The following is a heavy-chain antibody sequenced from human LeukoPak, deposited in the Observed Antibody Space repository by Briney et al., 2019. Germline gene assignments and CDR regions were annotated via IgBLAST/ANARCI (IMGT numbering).Heavy chain of an antibody. CDR2: IYYSGST. V-gene: IGHV4-30-4*08. D-gene: IGHD5-24*01. Sequence: PSETLSLTCTVSGGSISSGDYYWSWIRQPPGKGLEWIGYIYYSGSTYYNPSLKSRVTISVDTSKNQFSLKLSSVTAADTAVYYCARSRDGYTNGLFDYWGQGTLVTVSS. CDR3: ARSRDGYTNGLFDY. J-gene: IGHJ4*02. CDR1: GGSISSGDYY.